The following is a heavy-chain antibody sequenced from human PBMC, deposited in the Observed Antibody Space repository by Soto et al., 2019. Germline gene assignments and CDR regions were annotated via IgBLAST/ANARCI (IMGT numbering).Heavy chain of an antibody. CDR3: ARLHYGMDV. V-gene: IGHV4-61*01. Sequence: SETLSLTCTVSGGSVSSGSYYWSWIRQPPGKGLEWIGHIYYSGSTNYNPSLKSRVTISVDTSKNQFSLKLSSVTAADTAVYYCARLHYGMDVWGQGTTVTVSS. J-gene: IGHJ6*02. CDR1: GGSVSSGSYY. CDR2: IYYSGST.